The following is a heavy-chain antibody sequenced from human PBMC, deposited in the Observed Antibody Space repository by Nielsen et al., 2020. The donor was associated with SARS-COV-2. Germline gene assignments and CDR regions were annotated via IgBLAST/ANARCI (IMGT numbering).Heavy chain of an antibody. J-gene: IGHJ4*02. CDR1: GFTFSSYW. Sequence: GESLKISCAASGFTFSSYWMSWVRQAPGKGLEWVANIKQDGSEKYYVDSVRGQFTISRDNAKNSLYLQMNSLRAEDTAVYYCARVGFSDYWGQGTLVTVSS. V-gene: IGHV3-7*01. CDR2: IKQDGSEK. D-gene: IGHD3-10*01. CDR3: ARVGFSDY.